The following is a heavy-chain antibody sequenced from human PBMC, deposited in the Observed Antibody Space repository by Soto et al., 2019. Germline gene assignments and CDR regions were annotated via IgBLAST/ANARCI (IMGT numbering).Heavy chain of an antibody. CDR1: GGSITSYY. CDR2: IHNSGST. D-gene: IGHD3-10*01. Sequence: PSETLSLTCTVSGGSITSYYWSWIRQPPGEGLEWIGYIHNSGSTSYNPSLQSRVTISADVSKNQFSLDLRSVTAADTAVYYCARRWSGTDYWGHGTLVTVSS. J-gene: IGHJ4*01. CDR3: ARRWSGTDY. V-gene: IGHV4-59*01.